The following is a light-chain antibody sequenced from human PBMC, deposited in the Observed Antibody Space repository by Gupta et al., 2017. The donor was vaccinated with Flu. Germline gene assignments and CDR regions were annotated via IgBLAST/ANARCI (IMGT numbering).Light chain of an antibody. V-gene: IGKV4-1*01. CDR3: QQGDCVPHT. J-gene: IGKJ4*01. CDR1: KTVLSFPNNKNH. CDR2: WAS. Sequence: DIVMTQSPDFLSVSLGDRATINCKSSKTVLSFPNNKNHLTWYQRKPGQPPKMLINWASSRHSGVPDRFIGSGSATDFILTIDGFQADDVAVYYCQQGDCVPHTFGRGTQVDIK.